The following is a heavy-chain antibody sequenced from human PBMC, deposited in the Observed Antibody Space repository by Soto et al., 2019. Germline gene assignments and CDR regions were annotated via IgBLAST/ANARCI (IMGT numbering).Heavy chain of an antibody. CDR3: ARGWGDSSGYSLYYYYGMDV. CDR1: GGSFSGYY. Sequence: SETLSLICAVYGGSFSGYYWSWIRQPPGKGLEWIGEINHSGSTNYNPSLKSRVTISVDTSKNQFSLKLSSVTAADTAVYYCARGWGDSSGYSLYYYYGMDVWGQGTTVTVSS. D-gene: IGHD3-22*01. V-gene: IGHV4-34*01. J-gene: IGHJ6*02. CDR2: INHSGST.